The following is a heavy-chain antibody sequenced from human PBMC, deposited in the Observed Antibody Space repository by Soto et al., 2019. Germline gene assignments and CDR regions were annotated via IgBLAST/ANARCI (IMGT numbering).Heavy chain of an antibody. CDR2: ISGSGDYT. CDR3: AKDSGTIFGVVVSYFDY. D-gene: IGHD3-3*01. CDR1: GFTFSSYA. Sequence: TGGSLRLSCAASGFTFSSYAMSWVRQAPGKGLEWVSAISGSGDYTYYADSVKGRFTISRDYSKNTLFLQMNSLRAEDTAVYYCAKDSGTIFGVVVSYFDYWGQGTLVTVSS. V-gene: IGHV3-23*01. J-gene: IGHJ4*02.